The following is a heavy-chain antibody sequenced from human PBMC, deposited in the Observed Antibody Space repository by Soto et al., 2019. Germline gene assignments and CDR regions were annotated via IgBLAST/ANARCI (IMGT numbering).Heavy chain of an antibody. Sequence: QVQLVESGGGVVQPGRSLRLSCAASGFTFSSYAMHWVRQATGKGLEWVAVISYDGSNKYYADSVKGRFTISRDNSKNTLYLQMNSLRAEDTAVYYCARDGETRAEPSENRADYWGQGTLVTVSS. J-gene: IGHJ4*02. CDR2: ISYDGSNK. CDR3: ARDGETRAEPSENRADY. D-gene: IGHD7-27*01. CDR1: GFTFSSYA. V-gene: IGHV3-30-3*01.